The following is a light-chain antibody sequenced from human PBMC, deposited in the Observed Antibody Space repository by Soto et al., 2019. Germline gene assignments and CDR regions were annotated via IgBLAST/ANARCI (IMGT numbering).Light chain of an antibody. J-gene: IGKJ5*01. CDR2: GVY. CDR3: QFYGSSLIT. CDR1: EPIKTYY. V-gene: IGKV3-20*01. Sequence: IVLTQSPGTLSVSPGETATLSCKASEPIKTYYFGWYQQKPSQSPRLLIYGVYSRATGIPDRFSGSGSGTDFTLTISKLEPEDFAVYYWQFYGSSLITFGQGTRLDIK.